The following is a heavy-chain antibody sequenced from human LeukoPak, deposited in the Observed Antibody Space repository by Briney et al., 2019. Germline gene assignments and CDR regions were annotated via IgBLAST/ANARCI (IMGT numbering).Heavy chain of an antibody. CDR2: ISPSGDST. V-gene: IGHV3-23*01. CDR1: GFTFSTHS. J-gene: IGHJ4*02. CDR3: ARRLLTGGVTEFFDF. Sequence: GGSLRLSCAAAGFTFSTHSMSWVRQPPGEGLEWVAAISPSGDSTTYRDSVKGQFTISRNNSRNRLYLQLNTLTVKATAIYYSARRLLTGGVTEFFDFWGQGALVTVSS. D-gene: IGHD2-21*02.